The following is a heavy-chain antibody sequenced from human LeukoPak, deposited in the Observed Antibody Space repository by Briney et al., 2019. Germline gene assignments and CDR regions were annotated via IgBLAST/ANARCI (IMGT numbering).Heavy chain of an antibody. CDR3: ARAPYYDFWSGYYTDAFDI. Sequence: GGSLRLSCAASGFTFSSYWMHWVRQAPGKGLVWVSRINSDGGSTSYADSVKGRFTISRDNAKNTLYLQMNSLRAEDTAVYYCARAPYYDFWSGYYTDAFDIWGQGTMVTVSS. CDR2: INSDGGST. V-gene: IGHV3-74*01. CDR1: GFTFSSYW. D-gene: IGHD3-3*01. J-gene: IGHJ3*02.